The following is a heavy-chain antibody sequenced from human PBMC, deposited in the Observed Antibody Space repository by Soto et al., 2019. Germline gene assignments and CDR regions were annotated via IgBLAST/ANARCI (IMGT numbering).Heavy chain of an antibody. J-gene: IGHJ4*02. CDR1: GFTFSSYA. D-gene: IGHD6-19*01. Sequence: EVQLLESGGGLVQPGGSLRLSCAASGFTFSSYAMNWVRQAPGKGLEWVSVISGSGGSTYYADSVKGRFTISRYNSKNSLHLQMSSLTAEDTAVYYCARRSSGWYFDYWGQGTLVTVSS. V-gene: IGHV3-23*01. CDR3: ARRSSGWYFDY. CDR2: ISGSGGST.